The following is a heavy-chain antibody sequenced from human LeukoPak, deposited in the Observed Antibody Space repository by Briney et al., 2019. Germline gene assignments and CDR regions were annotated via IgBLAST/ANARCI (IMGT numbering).Heavy chain of an antibody. D-gene: IGHD3-22*01. CDR1: GGSISSSNW. CDR3: ARETTYYYDSSGYLYYYYYYMDV. CDR2: IYHSGST. V-gene: IGHV4-4*02. Sequence: PSETLSLTCAVSGGSISSSNWWSWVRPPPGKGLEWIGEIYHSGSTNYNPSLKSRVTISVDTSKNQFSLKLSSVTAADTAVYYCARETTYYYDSSGYLYYYYYYMDVWGKGTTVTISS. J-gene: IGHJ6*03.